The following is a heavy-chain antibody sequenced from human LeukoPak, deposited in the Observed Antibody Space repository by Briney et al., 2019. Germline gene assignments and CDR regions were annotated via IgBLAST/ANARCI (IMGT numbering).Heavy chain of an antibody. CDR3: ARGRRWLQLLFDY. J-gene: IGHJ4*02. V-gene: IGHV1-8*03. CDR1: GYTFTSYD. CDR2: MNPNSGNT. D-gene: IGHD5-24*01. Sequence: ASVKASCKASGYTFTSYDINWVRQATGQGLEWMGWMNPNSGNTGYAQKFQGRVTITRNTSISTAYMELSSLRSEDTAVYYCARGRRWLQLLFDYWGQGTLVTVSS.